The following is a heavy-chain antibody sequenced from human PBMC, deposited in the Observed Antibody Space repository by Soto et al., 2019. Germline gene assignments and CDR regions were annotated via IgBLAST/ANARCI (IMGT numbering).Heavy chain of an antibody. D-gene: IGHD6-13*01. CDR3: ARAPSNIAAADTGWFDP. CDR2: SNAGNGNT. Sequence: QVKLVQSGAEEKKPGASVKVSCKASGYTFTSYAMHWVRQAPGQRLEWMGWSNAGNGNTKYSQKFQGRVTITRDASASTAYMELRSLRSEYTAVYYCARAPSNIAAADTGWFDPWGQGTLVTVSS. V-gene: IGHV1-3*05. CDR1: GYTFTSYA. J-gene: IGHJ5*02.